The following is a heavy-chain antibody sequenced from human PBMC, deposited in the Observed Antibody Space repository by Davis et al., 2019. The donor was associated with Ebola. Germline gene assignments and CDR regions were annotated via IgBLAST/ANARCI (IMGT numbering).Heavy chain of an antibody. D-gene: IGHD3-16*01. CDR1: GFTFSDYY. V-gene: IGHV3-11*04. CDR3: ARDRGSPLRTRGHDY. CDR2: ISVSGTTI. Sequence: GESLKISCAASGFTFSDYYMSWIRQAPGKGLEWISYISVSGTTIYYADSMKGRFTISRDNAKNSLYLQMNSLRAEDTAVYYCARDRGSPLRTRGHDYWGQGTLVTVSS. J-gene: IGHJ4*02.